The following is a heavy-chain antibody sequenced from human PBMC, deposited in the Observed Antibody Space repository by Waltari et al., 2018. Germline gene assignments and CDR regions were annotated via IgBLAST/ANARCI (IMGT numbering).Heavy chain of an antibody. V-gene: IGHV4-61*09. Sequence: QVQLQESGPGLVKPSQTLSLTCTVSGGSISSGSSYWSWIRQPAGKGLEWIGYIYTSGSTNYNPSLKSRVTISVDTSKNQFSLKLSSVTAADTAVYYCARDFGMVPPYYYYGMDVWGQGTTVTVSS. CDR2: IYTSGST. CDR3: ARDFGMVPPYYYYGMDV. D-gene: IGHD3-10*01. J-gene: IGHJ6*02. CDR1: GGSISSGSSY.